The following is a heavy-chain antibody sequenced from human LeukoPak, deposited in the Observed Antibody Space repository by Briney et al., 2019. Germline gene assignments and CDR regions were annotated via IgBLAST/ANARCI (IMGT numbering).Heavy chain of an antibody. D-gene: IGHD3-22*01. J-gene: IGHJ4*02. CDR1: GGTFSSYA. Sequence: SVKVSCKASGGTFSSYAISWVRQAPGQGLEWMGGIIPIFGTANYAQKFQGRVTITADTSTSTAYMELRSLRSDDTAVYYCARDLKYYYDSSGPRVFDYWGQGTLVTVSS. CDR3: ARDLKYYYDSSGPRVFDY. V-gene: IGHV1-69*06. CDR2: IIPIFGTA.